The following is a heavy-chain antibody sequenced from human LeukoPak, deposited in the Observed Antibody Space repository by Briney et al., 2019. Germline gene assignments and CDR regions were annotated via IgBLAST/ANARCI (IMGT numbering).Heavy chain of an antibody. CDR1: GGSFSGYY. D-gene: IGHD3-9*01. CDR2: INHSGST. V-gene: IGHV4-34*01. CDR3: ARDRCFDWLEFDY. J-gene: IGHJ4*02. Sequence: PSETLSLTCAVYGGSFSGYYWSWIRQPPGKGLEWIGEINHSGSTNYNPSLKSRVTISVDTSKNQFSLKLSSVTAADTAVYYCARDRCFDWLEFDYWGQGTLVTVSS.